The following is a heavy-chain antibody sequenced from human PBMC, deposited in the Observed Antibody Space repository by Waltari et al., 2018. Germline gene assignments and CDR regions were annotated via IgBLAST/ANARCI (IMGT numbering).Heavy chain of an antibody. J-gene: IGHJ4*02. CDR3: ARDQSIAAAGTWYFDY. CDR2: INTSGST. V-gene: IGHV4-61*02. CDR1: GGSISSGSYY. D-gene: IGHD6-13*01. Sequence: QVQLQESGPGLVKPSQTLSLTCTVSGGSISSGSYYWSWIRQPAGKGLEWIGRINTSGSTNYNPSLKSRVTISVDTSKNQFSLKLSSVTAADTAVYYCARDQSIAAAGTWYFDYWGQGTLVTVSS.